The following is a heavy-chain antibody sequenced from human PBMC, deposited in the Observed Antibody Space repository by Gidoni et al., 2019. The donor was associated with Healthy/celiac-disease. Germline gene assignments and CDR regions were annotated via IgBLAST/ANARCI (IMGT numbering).Heavy chain of an antibody. Sequence: EVQLVESGGGLVQPGGSLRLSCAASGFPFSSYEMNWVRQAPGKGLEWVSYISSSGSTIYYADSVKGRFTISRDNAKNSLYLQMNSLRAEDTAVYYCARGGESYNSFYYYYGMDVWGQGTTVTVSS. CDR3: ARGGESYNSFYYYYGMDV. CDR1: GFPFSSYE. J-gene: IGHJ6*02. CDR2: ISSSGSTI. V-gene: IGHV3-48*03. D-gene: IGHD1-20*01.